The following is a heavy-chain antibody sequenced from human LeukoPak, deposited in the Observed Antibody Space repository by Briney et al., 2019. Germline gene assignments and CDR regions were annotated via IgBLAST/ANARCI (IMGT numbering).Heavy chain of an antibody. J-gene: IGHJ3*02. CDR1: GGSISSTFYY. CDR2: IYYTGTT. V-gene: IGHV4-39*01. D-gene: IGHD2-21*02. CDR3: VRHWRCGGGCYSESGFDI. Sequence: PSETLSLTCTVSGGSISSTFYYWGWIRQHPGQGLEWIGSIYYTGTTYYNPSLKSRVAISDDTSKNDFSLRLSSVTAADTAVYYCVRHWRCGGGCYSESGFDIWGQGTLVTVSS.